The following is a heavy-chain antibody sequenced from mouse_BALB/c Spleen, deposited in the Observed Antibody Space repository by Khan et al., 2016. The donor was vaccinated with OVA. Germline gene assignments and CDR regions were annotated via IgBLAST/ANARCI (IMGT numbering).Heavy chain of an antibody. V-gene: IGHV1S81*02. CDR3: AGLLINFDY. J-gene: IGHJ2*01. CDR1: GYTLTSYW. D-gene: IGHD2-1*01. CDR2: INPSNGRT. Sequence: QVQLQQPGAELVNPGASVNLSCKASGYTLTSYWMHWVKQRPGQGLEWIGEINPSNGRTNYTEKFKSKATLTVDKSSSTAYMQLSSPTSEDSAVYYGAGLLINFDYWGQGTTLTVSS.